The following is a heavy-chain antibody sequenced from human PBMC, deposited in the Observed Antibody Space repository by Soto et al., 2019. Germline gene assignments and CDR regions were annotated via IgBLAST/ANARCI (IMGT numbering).Heavy chain of an antibody. CDR2: ISGYNGNT. Sequence: QVQLVQSGAEVKKPGASVTVSCKTSCYTFSNYGINGVRQAPGQGLVWMGWISGYNGNTNYAQTVQGRVTMTTDASTGTVYMELRSMKSDDTAIYYCSRFIMVGGWFDPNYYHGMDVWGQGPTVTVSS. CDR3: SRFIMVGGWFDPNYYHGMDV. D-gene: IGHD6-19*01. V-gene: IGHV1-18*01. CDR1: CYTFSNYG. J-gene: IGHJ6*02.